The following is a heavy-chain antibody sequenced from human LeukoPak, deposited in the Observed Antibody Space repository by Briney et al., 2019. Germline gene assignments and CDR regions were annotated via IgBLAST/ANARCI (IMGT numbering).Heavy chain of an antibody. CDR2: IYYSGST. Sequence: PSETLSLTCTVSGGSISSYYWSWIRQPPGKGLEWIGYIYYSGSTNYNPSLKSRVTISVDTSKNQFSLKLSSVTAADTAVYYCARGLVVVPAAMSMNWFDPWGQGTLVTVSS. J-gene: IGHJ5*02. V-gene: IGHV4-59*01. CDR1: GGSISSYY. CDR3: ARGLVVVPAAMSMNWFDP. D-gene: IGHD2-2*01.